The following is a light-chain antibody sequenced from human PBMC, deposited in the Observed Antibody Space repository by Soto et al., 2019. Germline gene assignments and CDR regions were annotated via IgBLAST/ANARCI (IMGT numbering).Light chain of an antibody. CDR1: QSINSE. CDR2: GAS. V-gene: IGKV3-15*01. Sequence: EIAMTQSPATLSLSPGERAALSCRASQSINSELAWYQQTPGQPPRLLIYGASTRATGVPARFTGSESGSEFTLTISGLQSEDFAVYYCQQGHNWPLTFGQGTRLEI. CDR3: QQGHNWPLT. J-gene: IGKJ2*01.